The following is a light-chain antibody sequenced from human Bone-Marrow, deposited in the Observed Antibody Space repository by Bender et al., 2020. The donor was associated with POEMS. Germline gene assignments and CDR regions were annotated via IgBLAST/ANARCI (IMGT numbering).Light chain of an antibody. CDR1: SGDVGGYNY. V-gene: IGLV2-14*01. CDR3: SSYTTSSTLGV. CDR2: DVS. J-gene: IGLJ3*02. Sequence: QSDLTQPASVTGSPGQSITISCAGTSGDVGGYNYVSWYQQHPGKAPKLMIYDVSDRPSGVSNRFSGSKSGNTASLTISGLQAEDEADYYCSSYTTSSTLGVFGGGTKLTVL.